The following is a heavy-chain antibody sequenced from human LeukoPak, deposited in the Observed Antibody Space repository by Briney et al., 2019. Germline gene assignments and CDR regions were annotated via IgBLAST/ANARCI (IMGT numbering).Heavy chain of an antibody. Sequence: PGGSLRLSCAASGFTFSIYAMSWVRQAPGKGLEWVSAISGSGGTAYYADSVKGRFTISRDNSKNTLYLQMNSLRAEDTAVYYCARVFLNWIYEGADFWGQGTLVTVSS. CDR3: ARVFLNWIYEGADF. J-gene: IGHJ4*02. D-gene: IGHD1-7*01. V-gene: IGHV3-23*01. CDR2: ISGSGGTA. CDR1: GFTFSIYA.